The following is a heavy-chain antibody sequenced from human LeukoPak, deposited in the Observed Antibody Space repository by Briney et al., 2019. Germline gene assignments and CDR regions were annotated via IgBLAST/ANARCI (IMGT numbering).Heavy chain of an antibody. CDR1: GFTFSSYA. V-gene: IGHV3-30*01. J-gene: IGHJ4*02. CDR2: ISYDGSNK. CDR3: ARDDYYDSSDYYGY. Sequence: GRSLRLSCAASGFTFSSYAMHWVRQAPGKELEWVAVISYDGSNKYYADSVKGRFTISKDNSKNTLYLQMNSLRAEDTAVYYCARDDYYDSSDYYGYWGQGTLVTVSS. D-gene: IGHD3-22*01.